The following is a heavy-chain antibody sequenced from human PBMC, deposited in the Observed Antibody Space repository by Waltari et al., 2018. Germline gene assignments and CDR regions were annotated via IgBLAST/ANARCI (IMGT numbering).Heavy chain of an antibody. Sequence: QVQLQESGPGLVKPSETLSLTCTVSGYSISSGYYWGWIRQPPGKGLEGIGSFYHMGCTSYTPSPKSRGTIAVDTSKNQFSLKLSSVTAADTAVYYCARVDVVVVAATRDNWFDPWGQGTLVTVSS. CDR2: FYHMGCT. D-gene: IGHD2-15*01. V-gene: IGHV4-38-2*02. CDR1: GYSISSGYY. CDR3: ARVDVVVVAATRDNWFDP. J-gene: IGHJ5*02.